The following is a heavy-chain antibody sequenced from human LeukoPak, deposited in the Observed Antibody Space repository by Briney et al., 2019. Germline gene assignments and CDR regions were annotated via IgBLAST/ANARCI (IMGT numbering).Heavy chain of an antibody. CDR1: GYTFTGYY. CDR3: ARGFTRSLDF. J-gene: IGHJ4*02. D-gene: IGHD2-2*01. V-gene: IGHV1-2*02. CDR2: INSNSGDT. Sequence: GASVKVSCKASGYTFTGYYLHWVRQAPGQGLEWVGWINSNSGDTNFAQEFQGRVTMTRDTSISTAYMELTRLNSDDTAVYYCARGFTRSLDFWGQGTLVTVSP.